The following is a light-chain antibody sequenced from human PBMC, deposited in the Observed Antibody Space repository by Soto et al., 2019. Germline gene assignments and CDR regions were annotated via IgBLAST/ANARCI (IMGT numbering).Light chain of an antibody. CDR2: NNN. CDR3: AAWDDSLTGLNV. CDR1: SSNIGRNT. J-gene: IGLJ1*01. V-gene: IGLV1-44*01. Sequence: QSVLSQPPSASGTPGQRVAISCSGSSSNIGRNTVNWYQQLPETAPKLLIHNNNQRPSGVPDRFSGSKSGTSASLAISGLQSEDEADYYCAAWDDSLTGLNVFGTGTKVTVL.